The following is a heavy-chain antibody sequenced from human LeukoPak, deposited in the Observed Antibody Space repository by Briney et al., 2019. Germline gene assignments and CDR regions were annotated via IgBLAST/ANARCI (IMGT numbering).Heavy chain of an antibody. Sequence: GGSLRLSCAASGFTFSSYAMSWVRQAPGKGLEWVSTILDTGAATFYADSVRGRFTISRDNSKNTLSLQMASLRVEDTAVYFCARDGGRPHSSYYRAYWGQGTLVSVSS. CDR2: ILDTGAAT. D-gene: IGHD1-26*01. J-gene: IGHJ4*02. V-gene: IGHV3-23*01. CDR1: GFTFSSYA. CDR3: ARDGGRPHSSYYRAY.